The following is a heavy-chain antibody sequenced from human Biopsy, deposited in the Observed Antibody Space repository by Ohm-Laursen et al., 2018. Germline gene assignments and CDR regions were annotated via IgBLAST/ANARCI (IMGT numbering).Heavy chain of an antibody. Sequence: SLRLSCTASGFTFSRFAMSWVRQAPGKGLEWVSGISGSGESIYYADSVKGRFTISRDNAKNSVFPQMNSLRAEDTAVYYCVREGGYNWNYVEWFDPWGQGTLVTVSS. J-gene: IGHJ5*02. CDR2: ISGSGESI. D-gene: IGHD1-7*01. CDR1: GFTFSRFA. V-gene: IGHV3-21*01. CDR3: VREGGYNWNYVEWFDP.